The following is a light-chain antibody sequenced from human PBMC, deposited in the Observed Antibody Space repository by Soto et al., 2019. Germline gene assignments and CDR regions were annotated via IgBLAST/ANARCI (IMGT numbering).Light chain of an antibody. CDR2: GNS. Sequence: QSVLTQTPSVSGAPGQSVTITCTGSSSNIGAGYDVHWYQQLPGTAPKLLIYGNSNRPSGVPDRFSGSQSGTSASLALTGLQAEDEADYYCQSYDSSQSGWVFGGGTKVTVL. CDR1: SSNIGAGYD. CDR3: QSYDSSQSGWV. V-gene: IGLV1-40*01. J-gene: IGLJ3*02.